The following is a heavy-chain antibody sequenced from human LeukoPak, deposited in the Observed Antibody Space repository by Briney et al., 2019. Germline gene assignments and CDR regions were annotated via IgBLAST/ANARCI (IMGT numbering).Heavy chain of an antibody. Sequence: SETLSLTCAVSGGSISSSNWWSWVRQPPGKGLEWIGYIYYSGSTYYSPSLRSRVTISVDTSKNQFSLKLSSVTAADTAVYYCARDRSSGYYLDQWGQGALVTVSS. CDR3: ARDRSSGYYLDQ. CDR1: GGSISSSNW. J-gene: IGHJ4*02. CDR2: IYYSGST. V-gene: IGHV4-4*02. D-gene: IGHD3-22*01.